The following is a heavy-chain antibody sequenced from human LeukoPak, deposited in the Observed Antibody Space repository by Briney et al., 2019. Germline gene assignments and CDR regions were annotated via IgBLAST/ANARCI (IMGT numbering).Heavy chain of an antibody. J-gene: IGHJ4*02. CDR2: INAGNGNT. V-gene: IGHV1-3*01. Sequence: ASVKASCTASGYTFTSYAMHWVRQAPGQRLEWMGWINAGNGNTKYSQKFQGRVTITRDASASTAYMELSSLRSEDTAVYYCATCGITGTTPLDYWGQGTLVTVSS. CDR3: ATCGITGTTPLDY. CDR1: GYTFTSYA. D-gene: IGHD1/OR15-1a*01.